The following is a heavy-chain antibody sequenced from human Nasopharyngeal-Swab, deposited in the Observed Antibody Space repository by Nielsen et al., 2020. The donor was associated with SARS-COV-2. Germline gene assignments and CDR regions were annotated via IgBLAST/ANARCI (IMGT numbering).Heavy chain of an antibody. J-gene: IGHJ2*01. V-gene: IGHV1-18*01. Sequence: ASVQVSCKASGYTFSSSYAIGWVRQAPGQGLEWMGWVSASNGNTVYAQNLQGRLTVTTDTSTSTAYMELRSLTSDDTAVYYCARVFNTDWYFDLWGRGTLVTVSS. CDR1: GYTFSSSYA. CDR3: ARVFNTDWYFDL. CDR2: VSASNGNT.